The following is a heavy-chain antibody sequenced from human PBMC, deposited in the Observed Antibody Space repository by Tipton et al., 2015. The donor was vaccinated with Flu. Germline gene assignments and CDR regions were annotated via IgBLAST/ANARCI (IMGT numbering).Heavy chain of an antibody. Sequence: GSLRLSCAASRFTFSDYGMHWVRQAPGKGLEWVSFIRYDGTNKYYADSVKGRFTISRDNSKNTLYLQMNGLRAEDTAVYYCAKDLTAGGTSTEGSAFDIWVQGAMVTVSS. CDR2: IRYDGTNK. J-gene: IGHJ3*02. CDR1: RFTFSDYG. V-gene: IGHV3-30*02. CDR3: AKDLTAGGTSTEGSAFDI. D-gene: IGHD6-13*01.